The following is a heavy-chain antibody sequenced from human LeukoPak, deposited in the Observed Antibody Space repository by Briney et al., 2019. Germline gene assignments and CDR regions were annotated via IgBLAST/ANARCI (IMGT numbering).Heavy chain of an antibody. CDR1: GYTFTSYD. V-gene: IGHV1-8*01. J-gene: IGHJ4*02. CDR3: ARVEYSSGYSHVY. CDR2: MNPNSGNT. Sequence: ASVKVSCKASGYTFTSYDINWVRQATGQGLEWMGWMNPNSGNTGYAQKFQGRVTMTRNIFISTAYMELSSLRSEDTAVYYCARVEYSSGYSHVYWGQGTLVTVSS. D-gene: IGHD3-22*01.